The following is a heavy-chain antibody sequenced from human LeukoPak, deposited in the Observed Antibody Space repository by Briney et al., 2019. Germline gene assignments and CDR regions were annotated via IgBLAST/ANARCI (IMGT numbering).Heavy chain of an antibody. J-gene: IGHJ6*02. CDR3: ARPIAVAGTQYYYGMDV. CDR1: GYTFTSYG. D-gene: IGHD6-19*01. CDR2: ISAYNGNT. Sequence: GASVKVSCKASGYTFTSYGISWVRQAPGQGLEWMGWISAYNGNTNYAQKLQGRVTMTTDTSTSTAYMELRSLRSDDTAVYYCARPIAVAGTQYYYGMDVWGQGTTVTVSS. V-gene: IGHV1-18*01.